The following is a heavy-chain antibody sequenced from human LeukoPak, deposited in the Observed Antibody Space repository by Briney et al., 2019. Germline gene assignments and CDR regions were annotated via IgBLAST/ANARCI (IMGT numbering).Heavy chain of an antibody. CDR3: AKDHRDYSSYYMDV. J-gene: IGHJ6*03. Sequence: GGSLRLSCAASGFTFSSYAMSWVRQAPGKGLEWVSAISGSGGSTYYADSVKGRFTISRDNSKNTLYLQMNSLRAEDTAVYYCAKDHRDYSSYYMDVWGKGTTVTVSS. D-gene: IGHD1-14*01. CDR2: ISGSGGST. V-gene: IGHV3-23*01. CDR1: GFTFSSYA.